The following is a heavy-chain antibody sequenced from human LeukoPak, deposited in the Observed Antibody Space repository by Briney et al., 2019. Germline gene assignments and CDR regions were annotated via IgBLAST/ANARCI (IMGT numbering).Heavy chain of an antibody. D-gene: IGHD2-21*02. Sequence: GSLRLSCAASGFTFSTYAMHWVRQPPGKGLEWIGSIYYSGSTYYNPSLKSRVTISVDTSKNQFSLKLSSVTAADTAVYYCAREGLYCGGDCPFDYWGQGTLVTVSS. CDR2: IYYSGST. CDR3: AREGLYCGGDCPFDY. V-gene: IGHV4-59*12. CDR1: GFTFSTYA. J-gene: IGHJ4*02.